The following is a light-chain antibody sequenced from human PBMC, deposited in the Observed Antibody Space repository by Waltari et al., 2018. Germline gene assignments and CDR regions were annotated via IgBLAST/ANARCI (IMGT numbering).Light chain of an antibody. CDR1: QSISSY. CDR3: QQSYSTLTLT. Sequence: DIQMTQSPSSLSASVGDRVTITCRASQSISSYLNWYQQKPGKAPKLLIYAASSLQSGVPSRFSGSGSGTDFTLTISSLQPEDFATYDCQQSYSTLTLTCGGGTKVEIK. CDR2: AAS. J-gene: IGKJ4*01. V-gene: IGKV1-39*01.